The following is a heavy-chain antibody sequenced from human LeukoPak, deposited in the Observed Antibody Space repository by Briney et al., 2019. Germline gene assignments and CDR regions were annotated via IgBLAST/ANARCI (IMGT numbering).Heavy chain of an antibody. CDR2: IFYSGST. Sequence: SETLSLTCTVSGASISSSYWSWIRQPPGKGPEWIGNIFYSGSTYYSPSLKSRVTISVDTSKNQFSLKLSSVTAADTAVYYCARGSSSWYEMYFQHWGQGTLVTVSS. CDR3: ARGSSSWYEMYFQH. J-gene: IGHJ1*01. V-gene: IGHV4-59*12. D-gene: IGHD6-13*01. CDR1: GASISSSY.